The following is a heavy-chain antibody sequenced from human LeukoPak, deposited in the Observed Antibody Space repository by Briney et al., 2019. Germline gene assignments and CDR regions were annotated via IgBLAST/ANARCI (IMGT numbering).Heavy chain of an antibody. J-gene: IGHJ4*02. CDR3: AKGGLYCSSITCFYYFDY. V-gene: IGHV3-23*01. CDR2: ISGSGGGR. D-gene: IGHD2-2*01. Sequence: GGSLSHFYAPSGFPVRSNYMSWVRPARGGGLEWVSAISGSGGGRYYADSGKGRFTISRDNSKNTLYLQMNSLRAEDTALYYCAKGGLYCSSITCFYYFDYWGQGALVTVSS. CDR1: GFPVRSNY.